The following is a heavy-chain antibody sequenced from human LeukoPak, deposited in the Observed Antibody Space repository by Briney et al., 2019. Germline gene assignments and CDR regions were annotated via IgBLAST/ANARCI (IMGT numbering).Heavy chain of an antibody. Sequence: PGGSLRLSCAASGFTFSSYGMHWVRQAPGKGLEWVAVIWYDGSNKYYADSVKGRLTISRDNSKNTLYLQMNSLRAEDTAVYYCAKDPQRLAAAGHRYYYYGMDVWGQGTTVTVSS. J-gene: IGHJ6*02. CDR1: GFTFSSYG. CDR2: IWYDGSNK. V-gene: IGHV3-30*02. D-gene: IGHD6-13*01. CDR3: AKDPQRLAAAGHRYYYYGMDV.